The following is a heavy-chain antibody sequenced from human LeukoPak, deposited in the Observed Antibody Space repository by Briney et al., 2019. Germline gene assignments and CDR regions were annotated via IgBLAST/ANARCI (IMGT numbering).Heavy chain of an antibody. V-gene: IGHV1-46*01. J-gene: IGHJ4*02. CDR1: GYTFSNYY. D-gene: IGHD4-23*01. CDR3: VRELAGGYFDY. CDR2: INPSGGRT. Sequence: ASVKVSCKASGYTFSNYYIHWVRQAPGQGLEWMGKINPSGGRTVCAQKFQGRVTVTRDTSTSTVYMDLSSLRSEDAAVYYCVRELAGGYFDYWGQGTLVTVSS.